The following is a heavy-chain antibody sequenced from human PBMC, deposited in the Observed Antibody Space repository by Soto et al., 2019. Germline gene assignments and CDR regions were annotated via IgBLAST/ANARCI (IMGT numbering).Heavy chain of an antibody. CDR3: ARGRDHAFDI. CDR1: AFTFRSHA. Sequence: GGSMGLSSVASAFTFRSHAMNWVRQAPGKGPEWVSFVTSTSSTIFYADSVKGRFTISRDNAKNSLYLQMNSLRDEDTAVYYCARGRDHAFDIWGQGTMVTVSS. V-gene: IGHV3-48*02. CDR2: VTSTSSTI. J-gene: IGHJ3*02.